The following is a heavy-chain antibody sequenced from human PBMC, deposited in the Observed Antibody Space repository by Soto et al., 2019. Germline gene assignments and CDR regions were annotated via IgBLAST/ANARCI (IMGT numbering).Heavy chain of an antibody. Sequence: GGSLRLSCAASGFTFSSYAMSWVRQAPGKGLEWVSAISGSGGSTYYTDSVKGRFTISRDNSKNTLYLQMNSLRAEDTAVYYCAKDLDYSNYYFDYWGQGTLVTVSS. D-gene: IGHD4-4*01. V-gene: IGHV3-23*01. CDR2: ISGSGGST. J-gene: IGHJ4*02. CDR3: AKDLDYSNYYFDY. CDR1: GFTFSSYA.